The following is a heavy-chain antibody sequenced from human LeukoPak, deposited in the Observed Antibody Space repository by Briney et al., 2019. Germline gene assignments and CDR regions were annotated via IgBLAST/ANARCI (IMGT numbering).Heavy chain of an antibody. CDR2: IRSKAYGGTT. D-gene: IGHD6-13*01. V-gene: IGHV3-49*04. CDR3: TRYRSSSWYHYYYYMDV. CDR1: GFTFSSYA. J-gene: IGHJ6*03. Sequence: GGSLRLSCAASGFTFSSYAMSWVRQAPGKGREGVGFIRSKAYGGTTEYAASVKGRFTISRDDSKSIAYLQMNSLKTEDTAVYYCTRYRSSSWYHYYYYMDVWGKGTTVTVSS.